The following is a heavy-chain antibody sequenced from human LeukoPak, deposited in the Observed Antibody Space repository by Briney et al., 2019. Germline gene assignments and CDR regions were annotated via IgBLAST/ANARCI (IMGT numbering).Heavy chain of an antibody. CDR2: IIPILGIA. J-gene: IGHJ4*02. D-gene: IGHD5-24*01. V-gene: IGHV1-69*04. CDR1: GGTFSSYA. Sequence: ASVKVSCKASGGTFSSYAISWVRQAPGQGLEWMGRIIPILGIANYAQKFQGRVTITADKSTSTAYMELSSLRSDDTAVYYCARGSYNYPQGDYWGQGTLVTVSS. CDR3: ARGSYNYPQGDY.